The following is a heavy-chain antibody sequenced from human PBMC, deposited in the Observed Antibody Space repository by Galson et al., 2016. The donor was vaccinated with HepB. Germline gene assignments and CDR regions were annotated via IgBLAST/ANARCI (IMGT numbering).Heavy chain of an antibody. Sequence: SLRLSCAGSGFLFRSYGMHWVRQAPGKGLEWVAADSMDGRRKLYSDSVKGRSTISRDNSNNMLFLQMDSLRPDDTAVYYCAKRHEYCPPVGCSVDYWGQGTLVSVSS. D-gene: IGHD2/OR15-2a*01. CDR1: GFLFRSYG. V-gene: IGHV3-30*18. CDR2: DSMDGRRK. CDR3: AKRHEYCPPVGCSVDY. J-gene: IGHJ4*02.